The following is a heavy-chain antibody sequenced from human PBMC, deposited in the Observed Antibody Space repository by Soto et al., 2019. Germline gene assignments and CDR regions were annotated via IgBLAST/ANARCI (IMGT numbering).Heavy chain of an antibody. CDR1: GGSVNGYY. CDR3: ATRITVFGLLIPPFDP. CDR2: INHTGGT. D-gene: IGHD3-3*01. Sequence: TDTLSLTCAVYGGSVNGYYWNWLRQPPGKGLEWIEEINHTGGTHYNPSLKSRVTMSVDTSKNQFSLRLSSVTAADTAIYYCATRITVFGLLIPPFDPWGQGTQVTVFS. J-gene: IGHJ5*02. V-gene: IGHV4-34*01.